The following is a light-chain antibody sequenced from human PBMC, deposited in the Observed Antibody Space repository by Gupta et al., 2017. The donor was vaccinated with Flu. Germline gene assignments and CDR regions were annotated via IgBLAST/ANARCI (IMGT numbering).Light chain of an antibody. V-gene: IGLV1-47*01. CDR3: ALWDDDLSGLV. CDR2: RNN. J-gene: IGLJ3*02. Sequence: QSVLTQPPSASGTPGQRVTISCSGSSSSIGSNYVNWYQQFPGTAPKLLIYRNNQRPSGVPDRVSGSKSGTSASLAIRGLRSEDEAEYYCALWDDDLSGLVFGGGTKLTVL. CDR1: SSSIGSNY.